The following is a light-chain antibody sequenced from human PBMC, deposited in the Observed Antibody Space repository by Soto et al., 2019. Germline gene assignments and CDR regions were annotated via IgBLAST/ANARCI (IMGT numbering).Light chain of an antibody. V-gene: IGKV3-11*01. CDR2: DAY. CDR1: PSFRGL. Sequence: EVVLTQSPVTLSLSPGERATLSCRASPSFRGLLAWYQQKPGQAPRLLIYDAYNRATGIPPRFSGRGSGTDFTLTISSLAPEDSAVYYCQQRHMWPITFGQGTRLEIK. J-gene: IGKJ5*01. CDR3: QQRHMWPIT.